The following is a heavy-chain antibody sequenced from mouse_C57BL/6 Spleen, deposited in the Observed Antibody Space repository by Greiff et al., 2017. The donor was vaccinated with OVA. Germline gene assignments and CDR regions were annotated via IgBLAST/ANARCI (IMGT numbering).Heavy chain of an antibody. CDR2: IDPEDGDT. CDR3: TTYYYGSSSWYFDG. J-gene: IGHJ1*03. Sequence: VQLQQSGAELVRPGASVKLSCTASGFNIKDYYMHWVKQRPEQGLEWIGRIDPEDGDTEYAPKFQGKATMTADTSSNTAYLQLSSLTSEDTAVYYCTTYYYGSSSWYFDGWGTGTTVTVSS. D-gene: IGHD1-1*01. V-gene: IGHV14-1*01. CDR1: GFNIKDYY.